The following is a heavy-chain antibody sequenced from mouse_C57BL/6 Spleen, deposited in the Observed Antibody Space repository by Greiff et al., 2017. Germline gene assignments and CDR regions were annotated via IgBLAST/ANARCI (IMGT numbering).Heavy chain of an antibody. CDR1: GFTFTSYC. CDR3: AREDGLSAGFAY. CDR2: INPGNGCP. D-gene: IGHD6-5*01. V-gene: IGHV1-53*01. Sequence: VQLLQPGTELVKPGASVKLSCTASGFTFTSYCMPWVRQRPGQGLEWIGNINPGNGCPNSNEKFKSKATLTVDNSSSTAYMQLRSVTSEDAEVSYCAREDGLSAGFAYWGQGTLVTVSA. J-gene: IGHJ3*01.